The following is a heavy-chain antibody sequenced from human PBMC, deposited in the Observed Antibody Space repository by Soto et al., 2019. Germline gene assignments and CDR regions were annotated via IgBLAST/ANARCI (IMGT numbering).Heavy chain of an antibody. D-gene: IGHD6-13*01. J-gene: IGHJ4*02. CDR3: AKCLVAAAKSWYYFDY. Sequence: PGGSLRLSCAASGFTFSSYAMSWVRQAPGKGLEWVSAISGSGGSTYYADSVKGRFTISRDNSKNTLYLQMNSLRAEDTAVYYCAKCLVAAAKSWYYFDYWGQRTLVTVSS. CDR1: GFTFSSYA. V-gene: IGHV3-23*01. CDR2: ISGSGGST.